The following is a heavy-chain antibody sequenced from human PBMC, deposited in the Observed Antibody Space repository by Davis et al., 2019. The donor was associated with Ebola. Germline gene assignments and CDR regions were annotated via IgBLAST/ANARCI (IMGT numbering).Heavy chain of an antibody. CDR3: ARLDMYSYDSSGYQTGYYFDY. J-gene: IGHJ4*02. V-gene: IGHV4-39*01. CDR2: IYYSGST. D-gene: IGHD3-22*01. Sequence: MPGGSLRLSCTVSGGSISSSSYYWGWIRQPPGKGLEWIGSIYYSGSTYYNPSLKSRVTISVDTSKNQFSLKLSSVTAADTAVYYCARLDMYSYDSSGYQTGYYFDYWGQGTLVTVSS. CDR1: GGSISSSSYY.